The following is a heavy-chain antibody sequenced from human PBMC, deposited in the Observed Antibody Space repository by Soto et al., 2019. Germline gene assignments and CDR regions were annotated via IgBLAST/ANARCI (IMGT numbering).Heavy chain of an antibody. CDR2: ISYDGSNK. CDR3: ARVKHYYDSSGPDY. Sequence: GGSLSLSCAASGFTFSSYAMHWVRQAPGKGLEWVAVISYDGSNKYYADSVKGRFTISRDNSKNTLYLQMNSLRAEDTAVYYCARVKHYYDSSGPDYWGQGTLVTVSS. D-gene: IGHD3-22*01. CDR1: GFTFSSYA. V-gene: IGHV3-30-3*01. J-gene: IGHJ4*02.